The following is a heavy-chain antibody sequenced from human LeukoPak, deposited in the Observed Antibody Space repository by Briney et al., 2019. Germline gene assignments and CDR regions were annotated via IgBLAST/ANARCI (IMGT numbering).Heavy chain of an antibody. V-gene: IGHV4-59*01. J-gene: IGHJ4*02. D-gene: IGHD3-10*01. CDR1: GGSISSYY. CDR2: IYYSGST. Sequence: SETLSLTCTVSGGSISSYYWSWIRQPPWKGLEWIGYIYYSGSTNYNPSLKSRVTISVDTSKNQFSLKLSSVTAADTAVYYCARSMVRGVTKYYFDYWGQGTLVTVSS. CDR3: ARSMVRGVTKYYFDY.